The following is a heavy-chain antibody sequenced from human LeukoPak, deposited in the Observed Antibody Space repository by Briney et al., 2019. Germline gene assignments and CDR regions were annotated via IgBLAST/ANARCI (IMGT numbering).Heavy chain of an antibody. CDR2: ISYDGSNK. CDR3: ARGPVALCSGSSCSPKPPSDY. CDR1: GFTFSSYG. Sequence: GGSLRLSCAASGFTFSSYGMHWVRQAPGKGLEWVAVISYDGSNKYYADSVKGRFTISRDNAKNSLYLQMDSLRAEDAAVYYCARGPVALCSGSSCSPKPPSDYWGQGTLVTVSS. V-gene: IGHV3-30*03. J-gene: IGHJ4*02. D-gene: IGHD2-15*01.